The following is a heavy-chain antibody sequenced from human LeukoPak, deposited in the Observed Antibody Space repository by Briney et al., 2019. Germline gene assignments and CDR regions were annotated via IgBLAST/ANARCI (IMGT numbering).Heavy chain of an antibody. J-gene: IGHJ4*02. CDR1: GFTFSIHA. Sequence: GGSLRLSCAASGFTFSIHAMSWVRQAPGKGLEWVSGISGSSSHTMDSDSVRGRFTISRDKTRNTLYLHMNNGRAEDTALYYCAKEHDYSNAAPEWGFDSWGQGTRVTVSS. D-gene: IGHD3-3*01. CDR2: ISGSSSHT. V-gene: IGHV3-23*01. CDR3: AKEHDYSNAAPEWGFDS.